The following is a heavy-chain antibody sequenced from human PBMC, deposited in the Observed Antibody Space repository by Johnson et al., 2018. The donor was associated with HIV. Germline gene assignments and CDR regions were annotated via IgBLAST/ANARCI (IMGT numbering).Heavy chain of an antibody. D-gene: IGHD3-3*01. V-gene: IGHV3-11*04. CDR3: AKDLGDFWSGYYFDI. CDR2: ISSSGSTI. J-gene: IGHJ3*02. CDR1: GFTFSDFY. Sequence: VQLVESGGGLVKPGGSLRLSCAVSGFTFSDFYMSWIRQAPGKGLEWVSYISSSGSTIYYADSVKGRFTISRDNATNSLYLQMNSLRAEDTAVYYCAKDLGDFWSGYYFDIWGQGTMVTVSS.